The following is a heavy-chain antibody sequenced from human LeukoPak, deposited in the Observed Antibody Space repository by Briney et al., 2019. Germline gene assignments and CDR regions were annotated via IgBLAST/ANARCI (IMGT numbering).Heavy chain of an antibody. Sequence: PGGSLRLSCTASGFTFSTHWMTWVRQAPGKGLEWVANIKEDESEKYYVDSVKGRFTISRDNAKNSVYLQMDSLRAEDTAMYYCARDVYGGYFDYWGQGTPVTVSS. CDR1: GFTFSTHW. D-gene: IGHD4-23*01. CDR2: IKEDESEK. V-gene: IGHV3-7*01. J-gene: IGHJ4*02. CDR3: ARDVYGGYFDY.